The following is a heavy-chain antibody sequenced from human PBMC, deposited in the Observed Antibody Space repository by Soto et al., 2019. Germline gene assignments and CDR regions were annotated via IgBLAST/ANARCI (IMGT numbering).Heavy chain of an antibody. CDR3: ARDLKNYDFWSAGDY. D-gene: IGHD3-3*01. CDR2: ISYDGSNK. Sequence: GGSLRLSCAASGFTFSSYAMHWVRQAPGKGLEWVAVISYDGSNKYYADSVNGRFTISRDNSKNTLYLQMNSLRAEDTAVYYCARDLKNYDFWSAGDYWGQGTLVTVSS. CDR1: GFTFSSYA. V-gene: IGHV3-30-3*01. J-gene: IGHJ4*02.